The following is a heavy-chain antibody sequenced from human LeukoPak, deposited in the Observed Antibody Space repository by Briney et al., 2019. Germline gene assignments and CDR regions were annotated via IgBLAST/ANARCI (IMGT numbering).Heavy chain of an antibody. CDR1: GFTFSSYS. Sequence: PGGSLRLSCAASGFTFSSYSMTWVRQAPGKGLEWVSSISSSSSHIYYADSVKGRFTISRDNAKNSLYLQMNSLRAEDTAVYYCARNYYDSSGYYEDYWGQGTLVTVSS. V-gene: IGHV3-21*01. CDR2: ISSSSSHI. CDR3: ARNYYDSSGYYEDY. D-gene: IGHD3-22*01. J-gene: IGHJ4*02.